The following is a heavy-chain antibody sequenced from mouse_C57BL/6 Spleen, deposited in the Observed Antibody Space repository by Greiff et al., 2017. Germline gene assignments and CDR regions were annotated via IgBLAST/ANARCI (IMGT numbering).Heavy chain of an antibody. CDR2: ISSGSSTI. J-gene: IGHJ4*01. D-gene: IGHD2-1*01. CDR1: GFTFSDYG. V-gene: IGHV5-17*01. Sequence: EVKLEESGGGLVKPGGSLKLSCAASGFTFSDYGMHWVRQAPEKGLEWVAYISSGSSTIYYADTVKGRFTISRDNAKNTLFLQMTSLRSEDTAMYYCARRLYGNYGFYAMDYWGQGTSVTVSS. CDR3: ARRLYGNYGFYAMDY.